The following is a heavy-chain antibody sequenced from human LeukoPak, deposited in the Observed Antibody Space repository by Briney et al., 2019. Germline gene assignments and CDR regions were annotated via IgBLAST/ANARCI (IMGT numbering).Heavy chain of an antibody. CDR1: GGSISSYY. V-gene: IGHV4-59*08. Sequence: PSETLSLTCTVSGGSISSYYWSWIRQPPGKGLEWIGYIYYSGSTNYNPSLKSRVTISVDTSKNQFSLKLSSVTAADTAAYYCARHRGYSYGPDYWGQGTLVTVSS. D-gene: IGHD5-18*01. J-gene: IGHJ4*02. CDR2: IYYSGST. CDR3: ARHRGYSYGPDY.